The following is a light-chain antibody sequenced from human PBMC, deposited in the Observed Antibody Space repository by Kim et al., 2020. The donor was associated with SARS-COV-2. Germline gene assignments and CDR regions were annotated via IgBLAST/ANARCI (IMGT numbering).Light chain of an antibody. CDR2: YAS. J-gene: IGKJ1*01. Sequence: VTPKETATIPCRASQSVGSGLHWYQQRPDQSPKLLIKYASQSISGVPSRFSGSGSGTDFTLTINSLEAEDVATYYCHQSSSLTETFGQGTKVDIK. CDR1: QSVGSG. V-gene: IGKV6-21*02. CDR3: HQSSSLTET.